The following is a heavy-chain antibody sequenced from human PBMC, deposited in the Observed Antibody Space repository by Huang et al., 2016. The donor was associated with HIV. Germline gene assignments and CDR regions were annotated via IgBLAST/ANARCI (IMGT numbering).Heavy chain of an antibody. CDR1: GGTFSNYG. V-gene: IGHV1-69*01. CDR2: IIPSVGVL. Sequence: QVQLVQSGAEVKKPGSSVKVSCKASGGTFSNYGFSWVRQAPGQGREWSGGIIPSVGVLKCGPNLQCRVTITADESTTTAYMEVSSLRSEDTAVYYCAGLQYFYDSSAYRRELPFYFHGMDVWGPGTTVTVSS. D-gene: IGHD3-22*01. CDR3: AGLQYFYDSSAYRRELPFYFHGMDV. J-gene: IGHJ6*02.